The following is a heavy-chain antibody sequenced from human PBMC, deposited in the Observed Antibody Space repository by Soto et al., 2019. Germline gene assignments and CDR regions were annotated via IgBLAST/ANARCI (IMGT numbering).Heavy chain of an antibody. CDR1: GGSISSSSYY. J-gene: IGHJ4*02. CDR3: ARQQRLNQWALRHLDY. CDR2: IYYSGTT. Sequence: SSETLSLTCTVSGGSISSSSYYWAWIRQPPGKGLDWIGSIYYSGTTYYKSSLKSRVTMSVDTSKNQFSLKLSSVTAADTAVYYCARQQRLNQWALRHLDYWGQGTLVTVSS. V-gene: IGHV4-39*01. D-gene: IGHD1-26*01.